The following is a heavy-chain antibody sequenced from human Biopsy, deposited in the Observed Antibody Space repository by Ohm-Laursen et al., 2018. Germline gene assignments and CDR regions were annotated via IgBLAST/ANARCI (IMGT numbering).Heavy chain of an antibody. D-gene: IGHD2/OR15-2a*01. CDR3: ARTTNSTGWPYYYFYGMDV. CDR2: IYYSGST. Sequence: SETLSLTCTVSGGSISSDYWSWVRQTPGKGLEWIGYIYYSGSTNYNPSLKSRVTISVDTSKNQFSLRLRSVTPADTAVYYCARTTNSTGWPYYYFYGMDVWGQGTTVTVSS. J-gene: IGHJ6*02. V-gene: IGHV4-59*01. CDR1: GGSISSDY.